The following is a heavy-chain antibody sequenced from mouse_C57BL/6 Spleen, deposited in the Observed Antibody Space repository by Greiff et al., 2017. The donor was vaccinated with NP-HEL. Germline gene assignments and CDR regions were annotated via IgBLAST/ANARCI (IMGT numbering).Heavy chain of an antibody. CDR2: IYPGDGDT. J-gene: IGHJ2*01. Sequence: QVQLQQSGPELVKPGASVKISCKASGYAFSSSWMNWVKQRPGKGLEWIGRIYPGDGDTNYNGKFKGKATLTADKSSSTAYMQLSSLTSEDSAVYFCARSTEFDYWGQGTTLTVSS. CDR1: GYAFSSSW. CDR3: ARSTEFDY. V-gene: IGHV1-82*01.